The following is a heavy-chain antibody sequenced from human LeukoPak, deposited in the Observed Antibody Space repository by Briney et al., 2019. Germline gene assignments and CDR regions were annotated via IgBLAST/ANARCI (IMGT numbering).Heavy chain of an antibody. J-gene: IGHJ4*02. CDR2: INHSGST. V-gene: IGHV4-34*01. CDR3: ARLSNVEIVGGDS. D-gene: IGHD3-22*01. CDR1: GGSFSGYY. Sequence: KPSETLSLTCAVYGGSFSGYYWSWIRQPPGKGLEWIGEINHSGSTNYNPSLKSRVTISVDTSKNQFSLKLSSVTAADTAVYYCARLSNVEIVGGDSWGQGTLVTVSS.